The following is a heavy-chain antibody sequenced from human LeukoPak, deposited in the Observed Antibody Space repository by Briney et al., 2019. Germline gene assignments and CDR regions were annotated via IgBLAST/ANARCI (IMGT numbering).Heavy chain of an antibody. CDR3: ARVSIRSSSWYPIDY. CDR1: GFTFSSYY. V-gene: IGHV3-74*01. Sequence: PGGSLRLSCAASGFTFSSYYMSWVRQAPGKGPVWVSRVNSDGGITNYADSVKGRFTISRDNAKNTLYLQMNSLRVEDTAVYYCARVSIRSSSWYPIDYWGQGTLVTVSS. CDR2: VNSDGGIT. D-gene: IGHD6-13*01. J-gene: IGHJ4*02.